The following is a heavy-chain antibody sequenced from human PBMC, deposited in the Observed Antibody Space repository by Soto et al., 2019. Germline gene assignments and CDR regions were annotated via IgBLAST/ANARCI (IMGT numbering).Heavy chain of an antibody. CDR1: GYTLTELS. J-gene: IGHJ4*02. V-gene: IGHV1-24*01. CDR3: ATGPKTVVAATPFGY. CDR2: FDPEDGET. D-gene: IGHD2-15*01. Sequence: QVQLVQSGAEVKKPGASVKVSCKVSGYTLTELSMHWVRQAPGKGLEWMGGFDPEDGETIYAQKFQGRVTMTNDTSTATAYMELSSLRSEDTAVYYCATGPKTVVAATPFGYWGQGTLVTVSS.